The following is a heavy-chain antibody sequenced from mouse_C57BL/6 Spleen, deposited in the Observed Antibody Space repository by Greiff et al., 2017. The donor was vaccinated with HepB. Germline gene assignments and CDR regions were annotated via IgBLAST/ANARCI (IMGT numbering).Heavy chain of an antibody. CDR3: ASYYYGSSLYAMDY. CDR2: ISTYYGDA. D-gene: IGHD1-1*01. Sequence: QVHVKQSGPELVRPGVSVKISCKGSGYTFTDYAMHWVKQSHAKSLEWIGVISTYYGDASYNQKFKDKATMPVDKSYSTAYMELARLTSEDSAVYYCASYYYGSSLYAMDYWGQGTSVTVSS. V-gene: IGHV1-67*01. J-gene: IGHJ4*01. CDR1: GYTFTDYA.